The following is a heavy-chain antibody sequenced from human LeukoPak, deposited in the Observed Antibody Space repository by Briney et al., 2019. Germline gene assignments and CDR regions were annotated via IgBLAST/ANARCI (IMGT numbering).Heavy chain of an antibody. D-gene: IGHD3-10*01. CDR2: INPNSGGT. J-gene: IGHJ3*02. CDR3: ATYGSGSYRNAFDI. Sequence: ASVKVSCKASGYTFTGYYMHWVRQAPGQGLEWMGRINPNSGGTNYAQKFQGRVTMTRDTSISTAYMELSRLRSDDTAVYYCATYGSGSYRNAFDIWGQGTMVTVSS. V-gene: IGHV1-2*06. CDR1: GYTFTGYY.